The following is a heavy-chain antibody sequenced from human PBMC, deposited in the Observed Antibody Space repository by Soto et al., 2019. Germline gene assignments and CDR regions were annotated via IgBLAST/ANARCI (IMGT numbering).Heavy chain of an antibody. CDR1: GGPISGEY. CDR3: AGDGRGGDAYYYV. CDR2: IYASGRTQYSPSLKSRLT. Sequence: QVQLLESGPGLVNSSETLSLTCTVSGGPISGEYWTWIRQPAGKGLEWVGRIYASGRTQYSPSLKSRLTQYNPSLKSRVTISVDTSKSQFSLKLSSVTAADSAVYYCAGDGRGGDAYYYVWGQGTTVTVSS. J-gene: IGHJ3*01. D-gene: IGHD2-21*02. V-gene: IGHV4-4*07.